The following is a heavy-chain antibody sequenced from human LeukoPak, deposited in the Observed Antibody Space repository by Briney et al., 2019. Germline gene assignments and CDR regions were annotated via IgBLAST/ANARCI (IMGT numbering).Heavy chain of an antibody. D-gene: IGHD3-22*01. CDR3: ARRNYYDSNGYYGFDY. J-gene: IGHJ4*02. Sequence: ASVKVSCKASGYTFTSYGISWVRQAPGQGLEWMGWISAYNGNTNYAQKLQGRVTMTTDTSTSTAYMELRSLRSDDTAVYYCARRNYYDSNGYYGFDYWGQGTLVTVSS. CDR1: GYTFTSYG. CDR2: ISAYNGNT. V-gene: IGHV1-18*01.